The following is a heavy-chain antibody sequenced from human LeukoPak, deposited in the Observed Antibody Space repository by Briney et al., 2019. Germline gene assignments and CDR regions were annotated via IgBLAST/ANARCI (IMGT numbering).Heavy chain of an antibody. CDR2: IRNKVNSYTT. CDR1: GFTFSDHY. CDR3: ARDYRFHY. J-gene: IGHJ4*02. V-gene: IGHV3-72*01. Sequence: GGSLRLSCAASGFTFSDHYMDWVRQAPGKGLEWVGRIRNKVNSYTTQYAASVKGRFTISRDDSQNSLYLQMNSLRAEDTAVYYCARDYRFHYWGQGTLVTVSS.